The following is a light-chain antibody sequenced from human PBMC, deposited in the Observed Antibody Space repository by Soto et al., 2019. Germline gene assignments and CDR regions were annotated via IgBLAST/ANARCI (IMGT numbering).Light chain of an antibody. Sequence: DIQMTQSPSTLSASVGDRVTITCRASQSISSWLAWYQQKPGKAPKLLIYDASSLESGVPSRFSGSGSGTEFTLTISSLQPDDFATYYCQQYNSDPWTIGQGTKVDIK. V-gene: IGKV1-5*01. CDR2: DAS. CDR1: QSISSW. J-gene: IGKJ1*01. CDR3: QQYNSDPWT.